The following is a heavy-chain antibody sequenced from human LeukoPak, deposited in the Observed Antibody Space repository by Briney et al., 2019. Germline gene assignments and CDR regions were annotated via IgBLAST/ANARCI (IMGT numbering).Heavy chain of an antibody. D-gene: IGHD4-23*01. V-gene: IGHV1-2*02. J-gene: IGHJ4*02. CDR1: GYTFTGYF. CDR2: ISPKSGDR. Sequence: ASVNVSCTASGYTFTGYFMHWLRQAPGQGLEWMGWISPKSGDRYYAPKFQGRLTMTRDTSITTVYMELSGLISDDAAVYYCARRSDYGGNSKALDYWGQGTLVTVSS. CDR3: ARRSDYGGNSKALDY.